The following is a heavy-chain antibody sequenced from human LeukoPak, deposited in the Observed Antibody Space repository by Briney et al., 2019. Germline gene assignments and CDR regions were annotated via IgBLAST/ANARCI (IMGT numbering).Heavy chain of an antibody. V-gene: IGHV4-34*01. CDR3: ARSGNLYSYGINYFDY. CDR1: GGSFSGYF. CDR2: INHSGST. D-gene: IGHD5-18*01. J-gene: IGHJ4*02. Sequence: SETLSLTCAVYGGSFSGYFWSWMRQPPGKGLEWIGEINHSGSTNYNPSLKSRVTISVDTSKNQFSLKLSSVTAADTAVYYCARSGNLYSYGINYFDYWGQGTLVTVSS.